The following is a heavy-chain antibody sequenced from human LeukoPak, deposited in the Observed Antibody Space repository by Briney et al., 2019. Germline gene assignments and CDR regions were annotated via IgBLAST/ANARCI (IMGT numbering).Heavy chain of an antibody. V-gene: IGHV1-2*02. CDR3: ARGRDSGSRTYYFDY. J-gene: IGHJ4*02. Sequence: VASVKVSCKASGYTFTDYFLHWVRQAPGHGLEWLAWISPITGGTKYAQKFQGRVTLTRDTSISTAYMELSRLRSDDTAVYFCARGRDSGSRTYYFDYWGQGTLVTVSS. CDR1: GYTFTDYF. CDR2: ISPITGGT. D-gene: IGHD1-26*01.